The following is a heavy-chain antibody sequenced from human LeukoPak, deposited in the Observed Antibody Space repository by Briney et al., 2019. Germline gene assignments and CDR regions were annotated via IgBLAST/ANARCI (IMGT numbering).Heavy chain of an antibody. D-gene: IGHD5-12*01. CDR1: EYTFTSYD. CDR3: ARVDGVARPLDY. J-gene: IGHJ4*02. V-gene: IGHV1-8*01. Sequence: ASVKVSCKASEYTFTSYDINWVRPAPGQGLEWMGWMNPNSGDTGYAQKFQGRVTMTSNTSISTAYMELSSLRSEDTAVYYCARVDGVARPLDYWGQGTLVTVSS. CDR2: MNPNSGDT.